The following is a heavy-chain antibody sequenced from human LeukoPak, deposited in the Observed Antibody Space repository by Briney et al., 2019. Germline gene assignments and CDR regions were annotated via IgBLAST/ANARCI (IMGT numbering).Heavy chain of an antibody. CDR2: IYYSGST. CDR3: ARARKYSSSWYGGGPYFDY. D-gene: IGHD6-13*01. J-gene: IGHJ4*02. Sequence: SETLSLTCTVSGGSISSYYWSWIRQPPGKGLEWIGYIYYSGSTNYNPSLKSRVTISVDTSKNQFSLKLSSVTAADTAVYYCARARKYSSSWYGGGPYFDYWGQGTLVTVSS. V-gene: IGHV4-59*12. CDR1: GGSISSYY.